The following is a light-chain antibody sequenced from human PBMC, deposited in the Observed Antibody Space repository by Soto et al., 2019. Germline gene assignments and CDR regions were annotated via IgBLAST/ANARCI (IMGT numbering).Light chain of an antibody. V-gene: IGKV3-20*01. CDR1: QSVSSSY. J-gene: IGKJ4*02. CDR2: GAS. Sequence: EIVLTQSPGTLSLSPGERATLSCRASQSVSSSYLAWYQQKPGQAPRLVIYGASSRATGIPDRFSGSGSGTVFTLTISRLEPEDFAVYFCQQYDSSPLTFGGGTKVEMK. CDR3: QQYDSSPLT.